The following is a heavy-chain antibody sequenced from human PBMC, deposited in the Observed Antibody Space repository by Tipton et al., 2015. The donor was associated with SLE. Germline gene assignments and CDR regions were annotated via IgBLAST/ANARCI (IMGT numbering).Heavy chain of an antibody. CDR3: ARGEGDFWSDPYYYGTDV. V-gene: IGHV4-61*09. CDR1: GGSISSGSYY. CDR2: IYTSGST. J-gene: IGHJ6*02. Sequence: TLSLTCTVSGGSISSGSYYWSWIRQPAGKGLEWIGYIYTSGSTNYNPSLKSRVTISVDTSKNQFSLKLSSVTAADTAVYYCARGEGDFWSDPYYYGTDVWGQGTTVTVSS. D-gene: IGHD3-3*01.